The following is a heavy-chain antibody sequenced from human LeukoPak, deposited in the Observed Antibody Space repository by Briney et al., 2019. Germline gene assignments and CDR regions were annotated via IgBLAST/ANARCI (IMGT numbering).Heavy chain of an antibody. CDR2: IYSGGST. CDR1: GFTVSNNY. J-gene: IGHJ3*02. CDR3: ARASRSIWGDAFDI. Sequence: PGGSLRLSCAASGFTVSNNYMSWVRQAPGKGLEWVSVIYSGGSTYYADSVKGRFTISRDISKNTLYLQMTSLRAEDTAVYYCARASRSIWGDAFDIWGQGTMVTVSS. V-gene: IGHV3-53*01. D-gene: IGHD3-16*01.